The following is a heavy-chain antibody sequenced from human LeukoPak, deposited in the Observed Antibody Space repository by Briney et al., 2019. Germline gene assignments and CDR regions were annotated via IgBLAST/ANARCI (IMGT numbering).Heavy chain of an antibody. CDR1: GFIFSSYA. CDR2: ISGSGGST. D-gene: IGHD2-2*02. Sequence: GGSLRLSCAASGFIFSSYAMSWVRRAPGKGLEWVSAISGSGGSTYYADSVKGRFTISRDNSKNTLYLQMNSLRAEDTAVYYCAKGGNIVVVPAAIRGYFDYWGQGTLVTVSS. J-gene: IGHJ4*02. V-gene: IGHV3-23*01. CDR3: AKGGNIVVVPAAIRGYFDY.